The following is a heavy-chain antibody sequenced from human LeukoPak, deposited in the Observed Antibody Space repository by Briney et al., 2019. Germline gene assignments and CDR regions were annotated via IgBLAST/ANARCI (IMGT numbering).Heavy chain of an antibody. CDR2: ISYDGSNK. CDR1: GFTFSSYG. Sequence: PGRSLRLSCAASGFTFSSYGMHWVRQAPGKGLEWVAVISYDGSNKYYADSVKGRFTISRDNSKNTLYLQMNSLRAEDTAVYYCARGRRVLLWFGESYYFDYWGQGTLVTVSS. J-gene: IGHJ4*02. V-gene: IGHV3-30*03. CDR3: ARGRRVLLWFGESYYFDY. D-gene: IGHD3-10*01.